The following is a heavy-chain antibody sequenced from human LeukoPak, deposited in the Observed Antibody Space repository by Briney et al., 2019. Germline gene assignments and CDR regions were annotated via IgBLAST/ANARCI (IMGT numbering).Heavy chain of an antibody. D-gene: IGHD6-19*01. CDR1: GASISTFY. Sequence: KPSETLSLTCTVSGASISTFYWSWIRQPPGKGLEWIGYLFFGGSTNYNPSLKSRVTISSDTSKNQLSLKLTSVTAADTAVYYCARAGGGWSFDYWGQGTLVTVSS. CDR2: LFFGGST. CDR3: ARAGGGWSFDY. V-gene: IGHV4-59*01. J-gene: IGHJ4*02.